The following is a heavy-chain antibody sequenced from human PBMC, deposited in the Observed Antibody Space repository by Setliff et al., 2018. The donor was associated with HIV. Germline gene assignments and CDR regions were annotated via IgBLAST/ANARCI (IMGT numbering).Heavy chain of an antibody. CDR2: IYTSGST. V-gene: IGHV4-61*09. Sequence: SETLSLTCTVSGGSISSGSYYWSWIRQPAGKGLEWIGHIYTSGSTNFNPSLESRLAMSVDMSKNHFPLKLRSVTAADTAVYYCARHGHFYDSSSSDAFDIWGHGTMVT. CDR3: ARHGHFYDSSSSDAFDI. D-gene: IGHD3-22*01. CDR1: GGSISSGSYY. J-gene: IGHJ3*02.